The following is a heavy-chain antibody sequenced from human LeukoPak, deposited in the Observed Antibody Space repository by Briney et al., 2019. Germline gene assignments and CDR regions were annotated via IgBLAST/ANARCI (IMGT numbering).Heavy chain of an antibody. Sequence: PSETLSLTCTVSGGSISGYYWSWIRQPPGKGLEWIGYIYTSGNTNFNPSLKSRVTISVDTSKNQFSLKLSSVTAADTAVYYCARQSCSNTACWNLLDYWGQGTLVTVS. CDR2: IYTSGNT. D-gene: IGHD2-2*01. CDR1: GGSISGYY. J-gene: IGHJ4*02. V-gene: IGHV4-4*09. CDR3: ARQSCSNTACWNLLDY.